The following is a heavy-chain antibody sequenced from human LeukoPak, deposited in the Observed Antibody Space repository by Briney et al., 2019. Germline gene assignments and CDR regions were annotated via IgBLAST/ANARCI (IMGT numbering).Heavy chain of an antibody. CDR2: INPNSGGT. CDR1: GYTFTGYY. D-gene: IGHD3-22*01. Sequence: ASVKVSCKASGYTFTGYYMHWVRQAPGQGLEWMGWINPNSGGTNYAQKFQGRVTMTRDMSISTAYMELSRLRSDDTAVYYCARNYYDSSGYYQNWFDPWGQGTLVTVSS. CDR3: ARNYYDSSGYYQNWFDP. J-gene: IGHJ5*02. V-gene: IGHV1-2*02.